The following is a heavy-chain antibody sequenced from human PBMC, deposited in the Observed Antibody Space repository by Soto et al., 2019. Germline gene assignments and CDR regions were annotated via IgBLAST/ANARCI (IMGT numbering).Heavy chain of an antibody. Sequence: ESGPTLVNPTQTLTLTCTFSGFSLSTSGMCVSWIRQPPGKALEWLARIDWDDDKYYSTSLKTRLTISKDTSKNQVVLTMTNMDPVDTATYYCARIITSYYHNYYYYYYMDVWGKGTTVTVSS. J-gene: IGHJ6*03. V-gene: IGHV2-70*11. CDR3: ARIITSYYHNYYYYYYMDV. CDR2: IDWDDDK. CDR1: GFSLSTSGMC. D-gene: IGHD3-9*01.